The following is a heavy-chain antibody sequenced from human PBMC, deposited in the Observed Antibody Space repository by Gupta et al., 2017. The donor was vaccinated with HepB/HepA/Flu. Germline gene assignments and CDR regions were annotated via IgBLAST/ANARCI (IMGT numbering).Heavy chain of an antibody. D-gene: IGHD3-3*01. Sequence: QVQLQQWGAGLLKPSEPLSLTCAVYGGSFSGYYWSWIRQPPGKGLEWIGEINHSGSTNYNPSLKSRVTISVDTSKNQFSLKLSSVTAADTAVYYCARGGITIFGAGGFDPWGQGTLVTVSS. V-gene: IGHV4-34*01. CDR1: GGSFSGYY. CDR2: INHSGST. J-gene: IGHJ5*02. CDR3: ARGGITIFGAGGFDP.